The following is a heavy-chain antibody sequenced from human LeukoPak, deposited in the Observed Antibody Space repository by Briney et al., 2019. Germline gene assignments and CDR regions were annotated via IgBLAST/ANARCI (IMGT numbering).Heavy chain of an antibody. V-gene: IGHV3-33*06. CDR3: AKALNDGDVNKRGAFDI. CDR2: IWYDGSNK. CDR1: GFTFSIYV. Sequence: GGSLRLSSAASGFTFSIYVTHWVRPAPGKGREWVVDIWYDGSNKYYADSVRGPFTISRDNSKNTLYLQMNSLRAEDRDVYCCAKALNDGDVNKRGAFDIWGQGTMVTVSS. D-gene: IGHD5-24*01. J-gene: IGHJ3*02.